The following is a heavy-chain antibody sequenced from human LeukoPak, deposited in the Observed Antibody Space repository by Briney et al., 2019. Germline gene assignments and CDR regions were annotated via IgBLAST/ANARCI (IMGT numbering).Heavy chain of an antibody. J-gene: IGHJ4*02. CDR3: ATARVITMVRGVIEDY. V-gene: IGHV3-21*01. Sequence: GGSLRLSCAASGFTLSSYSMNWVSQAPGKGLEWVSSISSSSSYIYYADSVKGRFAISRDNAKNSLYLQMNSLRAEDTAVYYCATARVITMVRGVIEDYWGEVTLVTDSS. D-gene: IGHD3-10*01. CDR2: ISSSSSYI. CDR1: GFTLSSYS.